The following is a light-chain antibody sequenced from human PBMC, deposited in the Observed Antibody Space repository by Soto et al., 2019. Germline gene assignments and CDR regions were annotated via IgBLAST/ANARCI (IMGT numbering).Light chain of an antibody. CDR1: SSDVGGYNY. CDR3: SSYAGSNNPPYV. J-gene: IGLJ1*01. Sequence: QSVLTQPPSASGSPGQSVTISCTGTSSDVGGYNYVSWYQQHPGKAPKLMIYEVSKRPSGVPDRFSGSKSGNTASLTVSGLQAEDEADYYCSSYAGSNNPPYVFGTGTKGTVL. V-gene: IGLV2-8*01. CDR2: EVS.